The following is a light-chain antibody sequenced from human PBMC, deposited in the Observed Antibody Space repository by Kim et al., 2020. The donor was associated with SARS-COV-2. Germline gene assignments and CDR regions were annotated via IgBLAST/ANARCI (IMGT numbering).Light chain of an antibody. Sequence: DIVMTQSLDSLALSLGERATINCKSSQTVLYTSNNNNYLAWFQQKPGQPPKLLIYWASTRESGVPDRFRGTGSGTDFTLTISSVQAEDVAVYYCQQYYTTPITFGQGTRLEIK. CDR2: WAS. CDR1: QTVLYTSNNNNY. V-gene: IGKV4-1*01. CDR3: QQYYTTPIT. J-gene: IGKJ5*01.